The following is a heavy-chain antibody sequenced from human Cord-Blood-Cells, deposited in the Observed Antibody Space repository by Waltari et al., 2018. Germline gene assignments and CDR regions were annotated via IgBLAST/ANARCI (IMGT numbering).Heavy chain of an antibody. J-gene: IGHJ4*02. CDR2: INHSGST. CDR3: ARSRSSWYLGSAGHFDY. Sequence: QVQLQQWGAGLLKPSETLSLTCAVYGGSFSGYYWSWIRQPPGKGLEWIGEINHSGSTNYNPSLKSRVTISVDTSKNQFSLKLSSVTAADTAVYYCARSRSSWYLGSAGHFDYWGQGTLVTVSS. D-gene: IGHD6-13*01. CDR1: GGSFSGYY. V-gene: IGHV4-34*01.